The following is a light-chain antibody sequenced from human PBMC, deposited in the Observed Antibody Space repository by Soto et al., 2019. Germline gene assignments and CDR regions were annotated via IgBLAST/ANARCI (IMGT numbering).Light chain of an antibody. J-gene: IGKJ3*01. V-gene: IGKV1-9*01. CDR3: HQLHTSPLFT. CDR1: QAMSRY. Sequence: DIQLTQSPSFLSASVGDRVTITCRASQAMSRYLAWYQQKAGKAPKLLIYAASTLQKGVPSRFSGSGSGTECTLTISILQPDDFATYYCHQLHTSPLFTFGPGTEVDI. CDR2: AAS.